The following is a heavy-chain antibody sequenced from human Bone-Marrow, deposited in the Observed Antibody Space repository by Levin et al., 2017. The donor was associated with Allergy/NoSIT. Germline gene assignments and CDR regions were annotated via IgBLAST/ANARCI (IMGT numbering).Heavy chain of an antibody. CDR3: ARDKPGTYFPYYMDV. D-gene: IGHD3-10*01. Sequence: SQTLSLTCTVSGGSISSGAYFWSWIRHHPGKGLEYLGCISYSGSTYYNPSLQSRLTMSVDTSKNQFSLRLRSVTAADTAVYYCARDKPGTYFPYYMDVWGKGTTVTVSS. J-gene: IGHJ6*03. CDR1: GGSISSGAYF. CDR2: ISYSGST. V-gene: IGHV4-31*03.